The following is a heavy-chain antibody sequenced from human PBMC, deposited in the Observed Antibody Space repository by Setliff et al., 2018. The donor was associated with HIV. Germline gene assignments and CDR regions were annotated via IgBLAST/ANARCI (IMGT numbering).Heavy chain of an antibody. D-gene: IGHD3-22*01. CDR3: ARETYYYDSIGYWRSDAFDV. CDR2: IYTSGST. Sequence: SETLSLTCTVSGGSISSGSFYWSWLRQPAGKGLEWIGHIYTSGSTDYNPSLKSRVTISVDTSKNQFSRRLSSVTAADTAVYYCARETYYYDSIGYWRSDAFDVWGQGTMVTVSS. CDR1: GGSISSGSFY. V-gene: IGHV4-61*09. J-gene: IGHJ3*01.